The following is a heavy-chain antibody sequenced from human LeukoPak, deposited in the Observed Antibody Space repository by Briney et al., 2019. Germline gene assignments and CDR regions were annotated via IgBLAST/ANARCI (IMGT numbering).Heavy chain of an antibody. V-gene: IGHV5-51*01. D-gene: IGHD2-21*02. CDR2: IYPDDSDT. CDR1: GYTFGSYW. CDR3: ASPQAAYCGGDCYSP. Sequence: SGESLKISCKGSGYTFGSYWIGWVRQMPGKGLEWVGIIYPDDSDTRYSPSFQGQVTISLDRSINTAYLQWSSLKASDTATYYCASPQAAYCGGDCYSPWGQGTMVTVSS. J-gene: IGHJ3*01.